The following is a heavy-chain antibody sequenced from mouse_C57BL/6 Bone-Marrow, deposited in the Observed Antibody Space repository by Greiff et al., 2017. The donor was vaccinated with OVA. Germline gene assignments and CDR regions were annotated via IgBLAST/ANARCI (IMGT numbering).Heavy chain of an antibody. J-gene: IGHJ4*01. D-gene: IGHD2-3*01. Sequence: VQLQQSGAELARPGASVKLSCKASGYTFTSYGISWVKQRTGQGLEWIGRIDPNSGGTKYNEKFKSKATLTVDKPSSTAYMQLSSLTSEDSAVYYCARSDGYYLAMDYWGQGTSVTVSS. CDR2: IDPNSGGT. CDR1: GYTFTSYG. CDR3: ARSDGYYLAMDY. V-gene: IGHV1-72*01.